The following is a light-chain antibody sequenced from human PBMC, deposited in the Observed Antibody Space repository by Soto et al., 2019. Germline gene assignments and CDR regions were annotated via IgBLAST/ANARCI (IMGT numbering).Light chain of an antibody. V-gene: IGKV1-6*01. Sequence: IQMTQSPSSLSASVGDRVTITCRASRYIRSDLSWYQQRPGQAPKVLIYAASSLQSGVPSRFSDSGSGTDFTLTISSLQPEDFATYYCLQDYNYPWTFGQGTKVEIK. CDR3: LQDYNYPWT. CDR1: RYIRSD. CDR2: AAS. J-gene: IGKJ1*01.